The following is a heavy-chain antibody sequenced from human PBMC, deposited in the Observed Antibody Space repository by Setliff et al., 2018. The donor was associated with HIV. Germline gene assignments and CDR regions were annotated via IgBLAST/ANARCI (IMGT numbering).Heavy chain of an antibody. D-gene: IGHD1-1*01. CDR2: IYYSGST. V-gene: IGHV4-39*07. J-gene: IGHJ4*02. CDR1: GGSISSSSYY. CDR3: ARGGDGYNPGGGTFDH. Sequence: TLSLTCTVSGGSISSSSYYWGWIRQPPGKGLEWIGSIYYSGSTYYNPSLKSRVTISEDTSKNQFSLKLSSVTAADTAVYYCARGGDGYNPGGGTFDHWGQGTLVTVSS.